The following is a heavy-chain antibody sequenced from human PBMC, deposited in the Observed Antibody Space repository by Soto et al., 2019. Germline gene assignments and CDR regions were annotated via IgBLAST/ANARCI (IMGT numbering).Heavy chain of an antibody. CDR2: IFYLGSS. J-gene: IGHJ4*02. D-gene: IGHD5-12*01. Sequence: SETLSLTCTVSGDSIISSDFYWGWVRQPPGKGLEWIGSIFYLGSSYYNPSLKSRVTMSVDTSKNQFSLRLRSVTSADTAVYYCGRYFHTYSGPPIWGQGTLVTVSS. CDR1: GDSIISSDFY. V-gene: IGHV4-39*01. CDR3: GRYFHTYSGPPI.